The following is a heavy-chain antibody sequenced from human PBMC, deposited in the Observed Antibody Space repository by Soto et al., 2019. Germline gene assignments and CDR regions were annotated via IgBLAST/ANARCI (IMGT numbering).Heavy chain of an antibody. CDR1: GGSISSYY. Sequence: QVQLQESGPGLVKPSETLSLTCTVSGGSISSYYWSWIRQPPGKGLEWIGYIYYSGSTNYNPSLKSRVTISVDTSKNQFSLKLSSVTAADTAVYYCARARRPRFVPAAFGVKYYFDYWGQGTLVTVSS. V-gene: IGHV4-59*01. J-gene: IGHJ4*02. D-gene: IGHD2-2*01. CDR2: IYYSGST. CDR3: ARARRPRFVPAAFGVKYYFDY.